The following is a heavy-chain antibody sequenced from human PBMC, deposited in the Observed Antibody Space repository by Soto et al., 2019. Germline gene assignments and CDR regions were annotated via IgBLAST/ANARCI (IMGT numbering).Heavy chain of an antibody. CDR1: GFTFSTYS. D-gene: IGHD2-15*01. V-gene: IGHV3-48*02. Sequence: EVQLVESGGGLVQPGGSLRLSCAASGFTFSTYSLTWVRQAPGKGLEWVSYISGRSSAIYYADSVKGRFTISRDNAKNSLYRQMNSLRDEDTAVYYCARCASGGDYNYYAMDVWGQGTTVTVSS. CDR2: ISGRSSAI. CDR3: ARCASGGDYNYYAMDV. J-gene: IGHJ6*02.